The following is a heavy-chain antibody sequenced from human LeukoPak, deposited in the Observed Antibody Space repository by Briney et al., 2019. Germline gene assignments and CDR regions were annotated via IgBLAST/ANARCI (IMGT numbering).Heavy chain of an antibody. D-gene: IGHD6-13*01. Sequence: GGSLRLSCAASGFTFSSYGMHWVRQAPGKGLEWVSSISSSSSYIYYADSVKGRFTISRDNAKNSLYLQMNSLRAEDTAVYYCARLYSSSWFCDYWGQGTLVTVSS. CDR2: ISSSSSYI. V-gene: IGHV3-21*01. J-gene: IGHJ4*02. CDR3: ARLYSSSWFCDY. CDR1: GFTFSSYG.